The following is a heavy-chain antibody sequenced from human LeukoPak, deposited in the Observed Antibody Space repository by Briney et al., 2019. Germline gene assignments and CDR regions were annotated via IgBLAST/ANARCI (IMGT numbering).Heavy chain of an antibody. J-gene: IGHJ4*02. Sequence: GGSLRLSCAASGFTFSAYWMTWVRQAPGKGLEWVAVISYDGSNKYYADSVKGRFTISRDNSKNTLYLQMNSLRAEDTAVYYCAIIRDGYNFWGQGTLVTVSS. D-gene: IGHD5-24*01. CDR1: GFTFSAYW. V-gene: IGHV3-30*03. CDR3: AIIRDGYNF. CDR2: ISYDGSNK.